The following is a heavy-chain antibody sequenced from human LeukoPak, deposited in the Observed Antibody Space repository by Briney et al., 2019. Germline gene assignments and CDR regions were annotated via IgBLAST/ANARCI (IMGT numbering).Heavy chain of an antibody. CDR2: IYYSGST. D-gene: IGHD3-3*01. J-gene: IGHJ4*02. V-gene: IGHV4-39*07. CDR1: GGSISSSNYY. CDR3: ASLRPDYDFWSGYYKY. Sequence: ASETLSLTCTVSGGSISSSNYYWGWIRQPPGKGLEWIGSIYYSGSTYYNPSLKSRVTISVDTSKNQFSLKLSSVTAADTAVYYCASLRPDYDFWSGYYKYWGQGTLVTVSS.